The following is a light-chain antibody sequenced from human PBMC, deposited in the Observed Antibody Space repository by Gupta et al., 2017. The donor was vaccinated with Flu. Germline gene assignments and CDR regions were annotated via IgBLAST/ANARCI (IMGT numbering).Light chain of an antibody. CDR1: KLGNKY. Sequence: SYDVTQAPSVSVSPGQTARITCSGDKLGNKYTSWYQQKPGQTPVLVLYQDSKRPPGIPERFSGSSSGNTATLTISETQPMDEADYYCLAWDSNTGVFGAGTKVTVL. J-gene: IGLJ1*01. CDR3: LAWDSNTGV. CDR2: QDS. V-gene: IGLV3-1*01.